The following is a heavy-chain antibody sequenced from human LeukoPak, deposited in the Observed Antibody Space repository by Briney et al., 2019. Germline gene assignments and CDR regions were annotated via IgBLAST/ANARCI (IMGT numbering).Heavy chain of an antibody. J-gene: IGHJ4*02. CDR1: GYTFTGYY. CDR3: ARDLEGYCSGGTCYFDY. Sequence: ASVKVSCKASGYTFTGYYMHWVRQAPGQGLERMGWINPNSGGTNYAQRFQGRVTMIRDTSISTAYMELSSLRSDDTAVYYCARDLEGYCSGGTCYFDYWGQGTLVTVSS. D-gene: IGHD2-15*01. V-gene: IGHV1-2*02. CDR2: INPNSGGT.